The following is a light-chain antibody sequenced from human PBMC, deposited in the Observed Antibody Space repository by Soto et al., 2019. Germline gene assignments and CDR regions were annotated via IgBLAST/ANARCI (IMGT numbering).Light chain of an antibody. V-gene: IGLV2-23*01. J-gene: IGLJ3*02. CDR1: SSDVGSYNL. CDR3: CAYSGSGTVV. CDR2: EAT. Sequence: HSVLTQPASVSGSPEQSITISCTGTSSDVGSYNLVSWYQQHPGKAPKVMIYEATKRPSGVSNRFSGAKSVNTASLTISGLQAEDEADYYCCAYSGSGTVVFGGGTKVTVL.